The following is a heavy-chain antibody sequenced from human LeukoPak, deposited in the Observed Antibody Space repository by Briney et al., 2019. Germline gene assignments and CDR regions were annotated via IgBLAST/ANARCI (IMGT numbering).Heavy chain of an antibody. CDR2: PSCGST. V-gene: IGHV1-46*01. D-gene: IGHD3-10*01. CDR3: ARDRWGSGSYNEDAFDI. Sequence: PSCGSTSYAQKFQGRVTMTRDTSTSTVYMELSSLRSEDTAVYYCARDRWGSGSYNEDAFDIWGQGTMVTVSS. J-gene: IGHJ3*02.